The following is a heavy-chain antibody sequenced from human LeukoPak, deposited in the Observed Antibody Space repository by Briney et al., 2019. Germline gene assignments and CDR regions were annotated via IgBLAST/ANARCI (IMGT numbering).Heavy chain of an antibody. CDR1: GFTFSSYG. D-gene: IGHD6-19*01. CDR2: IQYSGSNK. Sequence: GGSLRLSCAASGFTFSSYGMHWVRQAPGKGLEWVAFIQYSGSNKYYTDSVKGRFTISRDNSKNTLYLQMNSLRAEDTAIYYCAKESSGWELDYWGQGTLVTVSS. J-gene: IGHJ4*02. V-gene: IGHV3-30*02. CDR3: AKESSGWELDY.